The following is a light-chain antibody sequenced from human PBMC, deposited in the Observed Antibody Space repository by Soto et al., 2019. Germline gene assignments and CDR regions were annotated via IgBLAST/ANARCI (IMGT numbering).Light chain of an antibody. CDR1: SSNIGAGYE. Sequence: QSVLTQPPSVSEAPGQRVTISCTGRSSNIGAGYEAHWYQQVPGTAPKLLIYENNNRPSGVPDRLSGSKSGTSASLAIAGLQVEDEAEYYCQSYDSSLSGYVFGTGTKVTVL. CDR2: ENN. J-gene: IGLJ1*01. CDR3: QSYDSSLSGYV. V-gene: IGLV1-40*01.